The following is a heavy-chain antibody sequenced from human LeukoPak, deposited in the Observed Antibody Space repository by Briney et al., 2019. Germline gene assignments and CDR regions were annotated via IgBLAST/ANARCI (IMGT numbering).Heavy chain of an antibody. D-gene: IGHD3/OR15-3a*01. J-gene: IGHJ4*02. V-gene: IGHV4-34*01. CDR2: INHSGST. CDR1: GGSFSGYY. Sequence: SETLSLTCAVYGGSFSGYYWSWIRQPPGKGLEWIGEINHSGSTNYNPSLKSRVTISVDTSKNQFSLKLSSVTAADSAVYYCARDYYFDYWGQGTLVTFSS. CDR3: ARDYYFDY.